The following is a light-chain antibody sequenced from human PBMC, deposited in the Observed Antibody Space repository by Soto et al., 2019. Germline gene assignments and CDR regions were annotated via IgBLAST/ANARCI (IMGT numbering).Light chain of an antibody. Sequence: ETVMTQSPATLSVSPGERATLSCRASQSISSNLAWYQQKPGQAPRLLMFRTSTKATGVAARFSGSASGTEFNITISSLQSEDFAVYYCQQYNNWPRATVGGGTKVDIK. J-gene: IGKJ4*01. V-gene: IGKV3-15*01. CDR2: RTS. CDR3: QQYNNWPRAT. CDR1: QSISSN.